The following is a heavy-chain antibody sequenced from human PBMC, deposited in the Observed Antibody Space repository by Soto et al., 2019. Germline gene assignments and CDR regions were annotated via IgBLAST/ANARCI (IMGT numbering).Heavy chain of an antibody. CDR2: ISAYNGNT. V-gene: IGHV1-18*04. Sequence: ASVNVSCKASGYTFTSYGISWVRQAPGQGLEWMGWISAYNGNTNYAQKLQGRVTMTTDTSTSTAYMELRSLRSDDTAVYYCARDFVGDIVATSNWFEPWGQGTRVAVYS. D-gene: IGHD5-12*01. CDR3: ARDFVGDIVATSNWFEP. CDR1: GYTFTSYG. J-gene: IGHJ5*02.